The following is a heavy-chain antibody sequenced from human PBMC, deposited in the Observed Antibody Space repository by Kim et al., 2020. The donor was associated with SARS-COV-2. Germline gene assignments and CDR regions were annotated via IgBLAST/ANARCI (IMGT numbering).Heavy chain of an antibody. Sequence: GGSLRLSCAASGFTFSSYGMHWVRQAPGKGLEWVAVISYDGSNKYYADSVKGRFTISRDNSKNTLYLQMNSLRAEDTAVYYCAKGLLITMGEYYFDYWGQGTLVTVSS. CDR2: ISYDGSNK. D-gene: IGHD3-10*01. CDR1: GFTFSSYG. J-gene: IGHJ4*02. CDR3: AKGLLITMGEYYFDY. V-gene: IGHV3-30*18.